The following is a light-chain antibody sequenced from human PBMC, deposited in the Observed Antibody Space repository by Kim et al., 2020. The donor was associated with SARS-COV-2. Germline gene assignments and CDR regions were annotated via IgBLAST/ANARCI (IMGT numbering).Light chain of an antibody. CDR1: QSVSSN. CDR2: GAF. J-gene: IGKJ1*01. Sequence: EIVMTQSQATLSVSPGETATLSCRASQSVSSNLAWYQQKPGQAHRLLIYGAFTRATGIPARFSGSGSGREFTLTISSLQSEDFAFYYCHQYNSWPPGTFGQGTKVDIK. V-gene: IGKV3-15*01. CDR3: HQYNSWPPGT.